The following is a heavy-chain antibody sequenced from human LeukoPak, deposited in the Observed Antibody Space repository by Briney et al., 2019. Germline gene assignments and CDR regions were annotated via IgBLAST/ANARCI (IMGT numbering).Heavy chain of an antibody. D-gene: IGHD3-3*01. Sequence: TGGSLRLSCAASGFTFSSYGMHWVRQAPGKGLEWVAVIWYDGSNKYYADSVKGRFTISRENSKNTLYLQMNSLRAEDTAVYYCARLYDFWSGYYPAFDYWGQGTLVTVSS. CDR2: IWYDGSNK. CDR1: GFTFSSYG. J-gene: IGHJ4*02. CDR3: ARLYDFWSGYYPAFDY. V-gene: IGHV3-33*01.